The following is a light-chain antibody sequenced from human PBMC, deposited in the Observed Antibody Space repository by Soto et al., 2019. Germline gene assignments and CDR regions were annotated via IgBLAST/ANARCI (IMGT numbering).Light chain of an antibody. J-gene: IGKJ4*01. CDR3: QQYDSYSS. CDR1: QSIRDW. CDR2: KAS. V-gene: IGKV1-5*03. Sequence: DIQMTQSPSTLSASVVDRVTITFRASQSIRDWLAWYQQKPGKVPKLLIYKASNLESGVPSRFSGSGSGTEFTLTISSLQPDDFATYYCQQYDSYSSFGGGTKVDIK.